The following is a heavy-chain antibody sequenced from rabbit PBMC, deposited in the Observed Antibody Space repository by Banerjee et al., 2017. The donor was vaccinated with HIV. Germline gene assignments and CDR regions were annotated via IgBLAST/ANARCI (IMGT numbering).Heavy chain of an antibody. V-gene: IGHV1S47*01. J-gene: IGHJ4*01. D-gene: IGHD7-1*01. CDR1: GIDFSSYG. Sequence: QEQLVESGGGLVTLGGSLKLSCKASGIDFSSYGITWVRQAPGKGLEWIAYIYPDAGTTDYASWVNARFTISLDNAQNTVFLQMTSLTAADTATYFCAREDYAGYGFFNLWGPGTLVTVS. CDR2: IYPDAGTT. CDR3: AREDYAGYGFFNL.